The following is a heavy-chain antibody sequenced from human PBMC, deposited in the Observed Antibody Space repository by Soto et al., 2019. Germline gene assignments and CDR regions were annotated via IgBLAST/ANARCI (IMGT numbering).Heavy chain of an antibody. CDR2: INSDGTTT. Sequence: EVQLVEYGGGLVQPGGSLRLSCAASGFTFNNFWMYWVRQTPEKGLVWVSGINSDGTTTIYADSVKGRFTISRDNAKNTLYLQMNSLTVEDTAIYYCVRQIRWGQGTLVTVSS. CDR3: VRQIR. CDR1: GFTFNNFW. J-gene: IGHJ4*02. V-gene: IGHV3-74*01.